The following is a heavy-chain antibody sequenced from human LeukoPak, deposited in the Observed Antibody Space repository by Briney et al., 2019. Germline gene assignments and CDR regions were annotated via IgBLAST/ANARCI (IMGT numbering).Heavy chain of an antibody. CDR3: AKANLYCSSTSCYLI. D-gene: IGHD2-2*01. CDR1: GFTFSSYA. Sequence: GGSLRLSCAASGFTFSSYAMSWVRQAPGKGLEWVSAISGSGGSTYYADSVKGRFTISRDNSKDTLYLQMNSLRAEDTAVYYCAKANLYCSSTSCYLIWGQGTLVTVSS. V-gene: IGHV3-23*01. J-gene: IGHJ4*02. CDR2: ISGSGGST.